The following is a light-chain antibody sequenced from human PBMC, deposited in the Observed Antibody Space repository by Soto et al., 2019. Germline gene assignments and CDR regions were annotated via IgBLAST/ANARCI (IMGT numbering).Light chain of an antibody. CDR3: QHYDSSPPAYT. J-gene: IGKJ2*01. CDR1: QSVSSGY. CDR2: GAS. V-gene: IGKV3-20*01. Sequence: EIVLTQSPGTLSLSPGERATLSCRASQSVSSGYLAWYQQKPGQAPRLLIYGASTRATGIPDRFSGSGSGTDFTLTISRLEPEEFAVYYCQHYDSSPPAYTFGQGTKLEIK.